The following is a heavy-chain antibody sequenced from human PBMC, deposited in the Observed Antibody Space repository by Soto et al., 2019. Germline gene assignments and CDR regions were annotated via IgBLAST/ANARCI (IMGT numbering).Heavy chain of an antibody. J-gene: IGHJ3*02. CDR2: INHRGGA. V-gene: IGHV4-34*02. CDR3: ARVQVRRGNGSGYLNGFDI. D-gene: IGHD3-3*01. Sequence: QVQLQQWGAGLLKPSETLSLTCAAHNGSFTDYFWTWIRQSPGRGLEWIGEINHRGGATYNPSLRSRATISIDTSKNQFSLNLNSVTAADTAVYYCARVQVRRGNGSGYLNGFDIWGQGTMVTVSS. CDR1: NGSFTDYF.